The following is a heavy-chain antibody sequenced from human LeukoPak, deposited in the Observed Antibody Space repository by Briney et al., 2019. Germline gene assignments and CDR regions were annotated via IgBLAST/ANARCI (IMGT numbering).Heavy chain of an antibody. Sequence: SVKVSCKASRGTFSNYAIIWVRQAPGQGLEWMGGIIPIFGTTTYAQKFQGRVTITADESTSTAYMQLSSLRSEDTAVYYCARDLTVVRGARYRPYSWFDPWGQGTLVTVSS. J-gene: IGHJ5*02. D-gene: IGHD3-10*01. CDR1: RGTFSNYA. V-gene: IGHV1-69*13. CDR2: IIPIFGTT. CDR3: ARDLTVVRGARYRPYSWFDP.